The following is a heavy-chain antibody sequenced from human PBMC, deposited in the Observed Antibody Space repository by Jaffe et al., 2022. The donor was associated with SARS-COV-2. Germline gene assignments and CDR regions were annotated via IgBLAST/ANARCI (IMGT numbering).Heavy chain of an antibody. Sequence: QVQLVESGGGVVQPGRSLRLSCAASGFTFSNYALHWVRQAPGKGLEWVAVISYDGSKKYYADSVKGRFTISRDNSKNTLYLQMNSLRAEDTAVYYCARDKSSGYRSHFDHWGQGTLVTVSS. CDR1: GFTFSNYA. CDR3: ARDKSSGYRSHFDH. D-gene: IGHD3-22*01. CDR2: ISYDGSKK. J-gene: IGHJ4*02. V-gene: IGHV3-30*04.